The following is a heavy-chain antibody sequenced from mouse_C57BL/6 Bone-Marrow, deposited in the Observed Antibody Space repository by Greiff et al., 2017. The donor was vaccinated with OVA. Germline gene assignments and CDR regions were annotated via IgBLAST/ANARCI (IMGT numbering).Heavy chain of an antibody. J-gene: IGHJ4*01. V-gene: IGHV1-82*01. CDR2: IYPGDGDT. CDR1: GYAFSSSW. CDR3: ARLGLWNGYYPFAMDY. Sequence: QVQLQQSGPELVKPGASVKISCKASGYAFSSSWMNWVKQRPGKGLEWIGRIYPGDGDTNYNGKFKGKATLTADKSSSTAYMQLSSLTSEDSAVYICARLGLWNGYYPFAMDYWGQGTSVTVSS. D-gene: IGHD2-3*01.